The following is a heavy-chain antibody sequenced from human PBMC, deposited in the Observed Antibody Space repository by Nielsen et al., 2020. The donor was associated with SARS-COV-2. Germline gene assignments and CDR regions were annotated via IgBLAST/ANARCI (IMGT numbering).Heavy chain of an antibody. J-gene: IGHJ4*02. CDR3: ARDSELLTHYYALDY. CDR1: GFTFNTHG. Sequence: GESLKISCATSGFTFNTHGMNWVRQAPGKGLEWISYISDDNTVFCAESVKGRFTISRDNAENSLYLQMNNLRDDDTAVYYCARDSELLTHYYALDYWGQGTPVTVSS. CDR2: ISDDNTV. V-gene: IGHV3-48*02. D-gene: IGHD3-9*01.